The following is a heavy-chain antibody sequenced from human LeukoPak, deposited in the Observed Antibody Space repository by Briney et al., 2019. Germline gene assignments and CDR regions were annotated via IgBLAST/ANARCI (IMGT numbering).Heavy chain of an antibody. CDR2: IYPGDSDT. D-gene: IGHD4-17*01. Sequence: GESLKISCKASGHSFTSYWVGWVRQMPGKGLEWMGIIYPGDSDTRYSPSFQGQVTISADKSISTAYLQWSSLKASDTAMYYCAIPRYGDYGPTDAFDIWSQGTMVTVSS. CDR3: AIPRYGDYGPTDAFDI. J-gene: IGHJ3*02. V-gene: IGHV5-51*01. CDR1: GHSFTSYW.